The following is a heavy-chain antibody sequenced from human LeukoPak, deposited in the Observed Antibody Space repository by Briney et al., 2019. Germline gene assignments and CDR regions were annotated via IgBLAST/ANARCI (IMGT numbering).Heavy chain of an antibody. J-gene: IGHJ4*02. D-gene: IGHD3-10*01. Sequence: PGGSLRLSCAVSGITLSNYGMSWVRQAPGKGLEWVAGISDSGSSTNYADSVKGRFTISRDNPKNTLYLQMNGLRAEDTAVYFCAKRGIVIRAVIIVGFHKEAYYFDYWGQGALVTVSS. CDR1: GITLSNYG. CDR3: AKRGIVIRAVIIVGFHKEAYYFDY. CDR2: ISDSGSST. V-gene: IGHV3-23*01.